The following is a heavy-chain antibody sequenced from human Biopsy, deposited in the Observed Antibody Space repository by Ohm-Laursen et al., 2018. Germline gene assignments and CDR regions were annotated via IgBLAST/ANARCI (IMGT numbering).Heavy chain of an antibody. D-gene: IGHD3-22*01. V-gene: IGHV4-31*01. CDR2: ISYSGTT. Sequence: SQTLSLTCTVSGGSIGGGEYYWNWIRQHPGKGLEWIGLISYSGTTSYNPSLESLLTISIDTSKNHFSLNLRSVTAADTAVYYCARGAPHYDGSGFPLAGYWYFDLWGRGTLVTVSS. CDR1: GGSIGGGEYY. CDR3: ARGAPHYDGSGFPLAGYWYFDL. J-gene: IGHJ2*01.